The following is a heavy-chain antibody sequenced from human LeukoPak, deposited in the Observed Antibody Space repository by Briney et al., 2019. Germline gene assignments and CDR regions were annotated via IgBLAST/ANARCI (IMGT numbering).Heavy chain of an antibody. J-gene: IGHJ4*02. CDR2: IIPIFGTA. Sequence: GASVTVSCTASGGTFSSYAISWVRQAPGQGLEWMGGIIPIFGTANYAQKFQGRVTITADESTSTAYMELSSLRPEDTAVYYCASTGGSYYNWDYWGQGTLVTVSS. D-gene: IGHD1-26*01. CDR3: ASTGGSYYNWDY. V-gene: IGHV1-69*13. CDR1: GGTFSSYA.